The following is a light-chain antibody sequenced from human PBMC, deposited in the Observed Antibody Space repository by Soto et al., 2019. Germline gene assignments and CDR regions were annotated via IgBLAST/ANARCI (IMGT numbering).Light chain of an antibody. V-gene: IGLV2-14*01. CDR2: EGT. Sequence: QSALTQPASVSGSPGQSITISCTGTSSDVGGYNYVSWYQLHPGKAPKLMIYEGTNRPSGVSSRFSGSKSGNTASLTISGLQDDDEDDYYCSSSTSNSNTYVFGTGTKLTVL. CDR1: SSDVGGYNY. J-gene: IGLJ1*01. CDR3: SSSTSNSNTYV.